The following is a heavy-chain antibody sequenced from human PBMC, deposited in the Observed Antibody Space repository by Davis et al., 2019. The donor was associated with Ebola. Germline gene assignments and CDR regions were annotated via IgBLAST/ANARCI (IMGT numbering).Heavy chain of an antibody. Sequence: GGSLRLSCAASGFTFDDYAMHWVRQAPGKGLEWVSGISWNSGSIGYADSVKGRFTISRDNAKNSLYLQMNSLRAEDTALYYCARDSYDFWSGYYSYYFDYWGQGTLVTVSS. V-gene: IGHV3-9*01. J-gene: IGHJ4*02. D-gene: IGHD3-3*01. CDR2: ISWNSGSI. CDR1: GFTFDDYA. CDR3: ARDSYDFWSGYYSYYFDY.